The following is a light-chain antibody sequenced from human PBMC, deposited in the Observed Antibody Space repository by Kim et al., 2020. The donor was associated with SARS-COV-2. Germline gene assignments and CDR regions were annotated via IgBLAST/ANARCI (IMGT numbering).Light chain of an antibody. CDR1: QRVDSNY. V-gene: IGKV3-20*01. J-gene: IGKJ5*01. CDR3: QQYGDPIT. Sequence: EIVLTQSPDTLSLSPGERAALSCRASQRVDSNYLAWYQLKPGHVPRLLIYKASTRTTGVPERFSGSGSGTDFTLTINRLEPEDVAVYQCQQYGDPITCGQGTRLEIK. CDR2: KAS.